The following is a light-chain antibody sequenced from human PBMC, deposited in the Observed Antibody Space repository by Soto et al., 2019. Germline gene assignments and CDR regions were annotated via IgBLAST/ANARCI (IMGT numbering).Light chain of an antibody. J-gene: IGKJ5*01. CDR2: AAS. Sequence: DIHLTQSPSFLSASVVDIATITFLASQGISSYLAWYQQKPGKAPKLLIYAASTLQSGVPSRFSGSGSGTDFTLTISSLQSEDFAVYYCQQYSNWPPITFGQGTRLEI. CDR3: QQYSNWPPIT. V-gene: IGKV1-9*01. CDR1: QGISSY.